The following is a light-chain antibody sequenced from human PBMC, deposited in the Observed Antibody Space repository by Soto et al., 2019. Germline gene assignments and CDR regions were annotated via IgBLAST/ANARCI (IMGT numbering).Light chain of an antibody. J-gene: IGKJ5*01. CDR3: QQANSFPYT. V-gene: IGKV1-12*01. Sequence: DIQVSPSPSTRSASVGARVTITCLASQSTSSYLSWYQQKPGKAPKLLIYAASSLQSGVPSKFSGSGSGTDFTLTISSLQPEDFATYYCQQANSFPYTFGQGTRLEIK. CDR2: AAS. CDR1: QSTSSY.